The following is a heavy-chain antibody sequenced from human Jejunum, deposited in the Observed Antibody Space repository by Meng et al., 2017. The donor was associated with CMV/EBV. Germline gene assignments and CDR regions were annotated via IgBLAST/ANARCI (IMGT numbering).Heavy chain of an antibody. CDR2: FFPGASES. V-gene: IGHV5-51*01. J-gene: IGHJ3*02. Sequence: GSEYNFATFRIGWVRQVPGKGLEWMGLFFPGASESRYSPSFHGQVTISADKSTSTAYLQWHSLKASDTATYYCVTQTGLGNDAYDIWGQGTMVTVSS. CDR1: EYNFATFR. D-gene: IGHD3/OR15-3a*01. CDR3: VTQTGLGNDAYDI.